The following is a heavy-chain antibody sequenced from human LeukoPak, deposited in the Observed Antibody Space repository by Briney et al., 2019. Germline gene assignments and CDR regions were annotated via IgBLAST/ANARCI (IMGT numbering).Heavy chain of an antibody. Sequence: PSETLSLTCTVSGGYLRRSRYYWRGIRQPPGKGLEWIGNIYYSGSTYYNPSLRSRVTISVDTSKNQFSLKLNSVTAADTSVYYCARQGGSYYTPFDSWGQGTLVTVSS. J-gene: IGHJ4*02. CDR3: ARQGGSYYTPFDS. CDR1: GGYLRRSRYY. V-gene: IGHV4-39*01. D-gene: IGHD1-26*01. CDR2: IYYSGST.